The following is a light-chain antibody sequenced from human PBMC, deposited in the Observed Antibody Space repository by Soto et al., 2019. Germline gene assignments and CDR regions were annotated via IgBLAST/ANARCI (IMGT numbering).Light chain of an antibody. CDR1: SSNIGSNF. J-gene: IGLJ2*01. V-gene: IGLV1-51*01. CDR3: WTWDSSLSAGV. Sequence: QSVLTQPPSVSAASGQKVTISCSGSSSNIGSNFVSWYQHIPGTAPKLLIYDDFGRPSGIPDRFSGSKSGTSAILGITGLQTGDEAEYYCWTWDSSLSAGVFGGGTKLTDL. CDR2: DDF.